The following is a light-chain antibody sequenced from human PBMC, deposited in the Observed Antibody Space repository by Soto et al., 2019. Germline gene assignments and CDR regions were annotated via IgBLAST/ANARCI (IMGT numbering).Light chain of an antibody. CDR1: SSDVGGYNY. V-gene: IGLV2-14*01. J-gene: IGLJ1*01. Sequence: QSVLTQPASVSGSPGQSITISCTGTSSDVGGYNYVSWYQQHPGKAPKLMIYDVSNRPSGVSNRFSGSKSGNTASLTISGLLAEDEADYYCSSYTSSSTRVFGRGTKVTVL. CDR2: DVS. CDR3: SSYTSSSTRV.